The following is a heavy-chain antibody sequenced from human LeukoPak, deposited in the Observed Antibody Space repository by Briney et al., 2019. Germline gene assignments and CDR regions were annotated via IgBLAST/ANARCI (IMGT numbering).Heavy chain of an antibody. J-gene: IGHJ4*02. Sequence: SETLSLTCTVSGGSISSYYWSWIRQPPGKGLEWIGYIYYSGSTNYNPSLKSRVTISVDTSKNQFSLKLSSVTAADTAVYYCARHYYDSSGYYSAIDYWGQGTLVTVSS. CDR2: IYYSGST. CDR1: GGSISSYY. V-gene: IGHV4-59*01. CDR3: ARHYYDSSGYYSAIDY. D-gene: IGHD3-22*01.